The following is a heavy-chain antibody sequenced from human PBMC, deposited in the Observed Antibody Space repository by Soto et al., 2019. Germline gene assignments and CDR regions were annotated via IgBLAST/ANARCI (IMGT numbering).Heavy chain of an antibody. CDR3: AGDPDSHYNDSHASSYP. Sequence: ASVKVSCKASGGTFSTYTITWVRQAPGQGLEWMGRIIPIIGIINYAQKFQGRVTISADKFTGTAYMELTGLRSDDTAVYYCAGDPDSHYNDSHASSYPWXQGTLVTVS. J-gene: IGHJ5*02. D-gene: IGHD4-4*01. V-gene: IGHV1-69*04. CDR2: IIPIIGII. CDR1: GGTFSTYT.